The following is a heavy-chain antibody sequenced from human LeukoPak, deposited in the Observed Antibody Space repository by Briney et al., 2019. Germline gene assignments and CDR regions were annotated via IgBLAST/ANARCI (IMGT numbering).Heavy chain of an antibody. D-gene: IGHD2-15*01. Sequence: ASVKVSCKASGYTFTSYYMHWVRQAPGQGLEWMGVINPSGDGTSYPQKFQGRVTMTRNVSTSTVYMDLSSLRPDDTAVYHCARTCCSETSKFDYWGQGSLVTVSS. CDR2: INPSGDGT. J-gene: IGHJ4*02. CDR1: GYTFTSYY. CDR3: ARTCCSETSKFDY. V-gene: IGHV1-46*01.